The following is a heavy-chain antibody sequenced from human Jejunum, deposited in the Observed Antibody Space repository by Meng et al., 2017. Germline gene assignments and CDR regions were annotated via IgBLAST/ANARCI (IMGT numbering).Heavy chain of an antibody. D-gene: IGHD6-25*01. CDR2: TYYRSKWYI. V-gene: IGHV6-1*01. CDR1: GDSVSTISAG. Sequence: QIQLQQSGPGLVKPSQPLSPTCAISGDSVSTISAGWNWIRQYPSRGLEWLGRTYYRSKWYIDYAVSVKSRITINPDTSKNQFSLHLNSVTPEDTAVYYCAGGGLVRSARGYFDYWGQGTLVTVSS. J-gene: IGHJ4*02. CDR3: AGGGLVRSARGYFDY.